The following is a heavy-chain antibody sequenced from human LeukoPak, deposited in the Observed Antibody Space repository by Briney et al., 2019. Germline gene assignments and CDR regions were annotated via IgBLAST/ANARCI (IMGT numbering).Heavy chain of an antibody. V-gene: IGHV3-48*01. CDR1: GFTFSSYW. CDR2: ISSSSSTI. J-gene: IGHJ4*02. CDR3: ARIRSKGY. Sequence: GGSLRLSCAASGFTFSSYWMHWVRQAPGKGLEWVSYISSSSSTIYYADSVKGRFTISRDNAKNSLYLQMNSLRAEDTAVYYCARIRSKGYWGQGTLVTVSS.